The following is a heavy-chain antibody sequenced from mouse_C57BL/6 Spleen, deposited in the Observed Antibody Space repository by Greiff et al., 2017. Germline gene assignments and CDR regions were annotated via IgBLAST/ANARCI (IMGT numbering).Heavy chain of an antibody. CDR2: INPGSGGT. J-gene: IGHJ4*01. V-gene: IGHV1-54*01. CDR1: GYAFTNYL. CDR3: ARWRVTTVDYAMGY. Sequence: QVQLQQSGAELVRPGTSVKVSCKASGYAFTNYLIEWVKQRPGQGLEWLGVINPGSGGTNYNEKFKGKATLTADTSSSTAYMQLSSLTSEDSAVYSCARWRVTTVDYAMGYWGQGTSVTVSS. D-gene: IGHD1-1*01.